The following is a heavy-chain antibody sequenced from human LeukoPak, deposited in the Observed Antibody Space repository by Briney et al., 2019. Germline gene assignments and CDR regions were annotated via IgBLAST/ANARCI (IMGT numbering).Heavy chain of an antibody. CDR2: MNPNSGNT. CDR3: ARAPMYRSSVRGRVIWFDP. D-gene: IGHD3-10*01. Sequence: GASVKVSFKSSGYTFTSYDINWVRQATGQGIEWMGWMNPNSGNTGYTQKSQGRVTMTRNTSISTAYMELSSLRSEDTAVYYCARAPMYRSSVRGRVIWFDPWGQGTLVTVSS. J-gene: IGHJ5*02. V-gene: IGHV1-8*01. CDR1: GYTFTSYD.